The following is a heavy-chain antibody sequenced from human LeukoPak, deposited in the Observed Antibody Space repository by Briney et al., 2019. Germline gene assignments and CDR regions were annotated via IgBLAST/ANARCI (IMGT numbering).Heavy chain of an antibody. CDR1: GFTFSSYG. CDR3: ARDGDYEDYYYGMDV. D-gene: IGHD4-17*01. V-gene: IGHV3-33*01. CDR2: IWYDGSNK. Sequence: PGRSLRLSCAASGFTFSSYGMHWVRQAPGKGLEWVAVIWYDGSNKYYADSVKGRFTISRDNSKNTLYLQMSSLRAEDTAVYYCARDGDYEDYYYGMDVWGQGTTVTVSS. J-gene: IGHJ6*02.